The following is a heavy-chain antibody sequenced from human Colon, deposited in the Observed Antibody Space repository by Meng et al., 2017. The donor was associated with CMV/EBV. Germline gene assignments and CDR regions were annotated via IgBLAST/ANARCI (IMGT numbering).Heavy chain of an antibody. J-gene: IGHJ6*02. CDR3: ARDRGTAVGEDGMDV. CDR1: GFTFSDYG. D-gene: IGHD3-10*01. V-gene: IGHV3-30*02. Sequence: GGSLRLSCTASGFTFSDYGMHWVRQTPDTGLEWVAYIRHVATDKYYVDSVKGRFTISRDNAKNSLFLQMNSLRGDDTAVYYCARDRGTAVGEDGMDVWGQGTTVTVSS. CDR2: IRHVATDK.